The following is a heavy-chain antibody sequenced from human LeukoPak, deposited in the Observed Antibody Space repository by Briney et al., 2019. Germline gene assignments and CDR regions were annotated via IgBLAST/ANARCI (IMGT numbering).Heavy chain of an antibody. Sequence: SETLSLTCTVSDDSVSSSRYYWTWIQQPPGKGLEWIGYIYHGSATYNPSLESRVTLSMDTSKNQYSLKMTSVTAADTAVYYCAREGGRQWLVSGALDSWGQGTLVTVSS. J-gene: IGHJ5*01. V-gene: IGHV4-61*01. CDR1: DDSVSSSRYY. CDR3: AREGGRQWLVSGALDS. CDR2: IYHGSA. D-gene: IGHD6-19*01.